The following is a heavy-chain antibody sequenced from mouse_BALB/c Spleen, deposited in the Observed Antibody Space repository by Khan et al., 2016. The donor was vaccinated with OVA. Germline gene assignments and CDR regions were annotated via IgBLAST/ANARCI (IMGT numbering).Heavy chain of an antibody. V-gene: IGHV1-37*01. CDR2: INPNNGDT. J-gene: IGHJ3*01. CDR1: GYSFTAYI. D-gene: IGHD3-1*01. Sequence: VQLKESGPDLVKPGASMKISCKASGYSFTAYIMNWVRRSNGKNLEGIGLINPNNGDTNYNQKFKGKATLTVYPSSSTAYMELLILTSEASAVFYCTRSGYGGFAYWGQGTLVTVSA. CDR3: TRSGYGGFAY.